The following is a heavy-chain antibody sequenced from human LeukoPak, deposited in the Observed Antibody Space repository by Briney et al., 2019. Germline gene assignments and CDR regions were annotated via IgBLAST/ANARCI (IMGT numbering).Heavy chain of an antibody. J-gene: IGHJ3*01. CDR3: ARGQYASGAFDF. CDR1: GFTFSSYG. CDR2: IRYDGSNG. Sequence: PGGSLRLSCAASGFTFSSYGIHWVRQAPGKGLEWVAFIRYDGSNGYYANSVKGRFTISRDNAKNTLYLQMNSLRAEDTAVYYCARGQYASGAFDFWGQGTMVSVSS. V-gene: IGHV3-30*02. D-gene: IGHD2-2*01.